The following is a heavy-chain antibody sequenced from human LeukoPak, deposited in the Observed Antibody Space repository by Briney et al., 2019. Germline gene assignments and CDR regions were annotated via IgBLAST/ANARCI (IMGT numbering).Heavy chain of an antibody. CDR2: IRSDGSST. J-gene: IGHJ4*02. CDR1: GFSFSAYI. D-gene: IGHD6-19*01. Sequence: GGSLRLSCVASGFSFSAYIMHWVRQAPGKGLEYVSAIRSDGSSTFYPNSVKGRFTISRDNSKSTLYLQMCSLRAEDTAVYYCTRRYGGHSGWAGYHDSWGQGTLVTVSS. CDR3: TRRYGGHSGWAGYHDS. V-gene: IGHV3-64*01.